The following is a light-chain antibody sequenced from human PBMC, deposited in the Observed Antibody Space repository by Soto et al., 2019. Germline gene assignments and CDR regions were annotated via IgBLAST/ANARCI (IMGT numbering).Light chain of an antibody. J-gene: IGKJ1*01. CDR1: QSVSSN. V-gene: IGKV3-15*01. CDR3: QQYNNWPPWT. CDR2: GAS. Sequence: KGRRRSPATWSVHKGERATISRRVSQSVSSNLAWYQQKVGQAPRLLIYGASTRATGIPARFSGSGSGTEFTLTISSLQSEDFAVYYCQQYNNWPPWTFGQGTKVDIK.